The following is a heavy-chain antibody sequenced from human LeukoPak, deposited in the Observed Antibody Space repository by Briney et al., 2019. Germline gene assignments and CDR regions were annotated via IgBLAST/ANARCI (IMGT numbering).Heavy chain of an antibody. Sequence: GGSLRLSCAASGFTFSDAWMSWVRQAPGKGLEWVGRIKNKTEGETTDYAAHVKGRFTISRDDSKSTLYLQMSGLKTEDSGVYYCTTYGTTGNWFDPWGQGALVTVSS. CDR1: GFTFSDAW. V-gene: IGHV3-15*01. CDR2: IKNKTEGETT. CDR3: TTYGTTGNWFDP. J-gene: IGHJ5*02. D-gene: IGHD4-17*01.